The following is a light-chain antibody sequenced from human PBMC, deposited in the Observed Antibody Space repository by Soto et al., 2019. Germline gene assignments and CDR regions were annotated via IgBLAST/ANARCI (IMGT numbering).Light chain of an antibody. V-gene: IGKV1-6*01. CDR3: LQFYNFSWT. CDR2: AAS. J-gene: IGKJ1*01. Sequence: IQMTQSPSSLSASVGDRVTITCRADQAIGNDLAWYQQKPGKAPRLLIFAASNLQSGVPSRFSGSGSGTDFTLTISRLQPEDFATYYCLQFYNFSWTFGQGTKVDIK. CDR1: QAIGND.